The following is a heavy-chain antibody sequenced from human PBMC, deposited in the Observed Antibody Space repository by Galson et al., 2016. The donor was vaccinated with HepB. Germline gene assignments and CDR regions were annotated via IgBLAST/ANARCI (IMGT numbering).Heavy chain of an antibody. CDR2: IWYDGSNK. V-gene: IGHV3-33*08. CDR1: GFTFSSYA. Sequence: SLRLSCAASGFTFSSYAMHWARQAPGKGLEWVAVIWYDGSNKYYADSVKGRFTISRDNSKNTLYLQMNSLRAEDTAVYYCARDRDTILSYYGMDVWGQGTTVTVSS. D-gene: IGHD3-9*01. CDR3: ARDRDTILSYYGMDV. J-gene: IGHJ6*02.